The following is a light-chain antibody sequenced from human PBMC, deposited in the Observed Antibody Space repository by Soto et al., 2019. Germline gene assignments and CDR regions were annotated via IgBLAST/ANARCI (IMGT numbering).Light chain of an antibody. CDR1: SSDVGGYNS. J-gene: IGLJ2*01. CDR3: SSYTTSSTVV. Sequence: QAVLTQPASVSGSPGQSITISCTGTSSDVGGYNSVSWYQQHPGKAPKLMIYDVSNRPSGVYNLFSGSKSANTSSLTICGXQAEXEADYYCSSYTTSSTVVFGGGTKLTVL. CDR2: DVS. V-gene: IGLV2-14*01.